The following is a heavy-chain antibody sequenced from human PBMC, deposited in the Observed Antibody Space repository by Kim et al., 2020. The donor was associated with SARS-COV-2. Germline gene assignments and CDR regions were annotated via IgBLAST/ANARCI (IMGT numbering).Heavy chain of an antibody. V-gene: IGHV4-31*03. CDR3: AGDEEHNYSSGFDY. Sequence: SETLSLTCTVSDGSISSGGYYWSWIRQHPGKGLEWIGYIYYSGSTYYNPALKSRVTISVDTSKNQFSLKMSSVTAADTAVYYCAGDEEHNYSSGFDYWGQGTLVTVSS. J-gene: IGHJ4*02. D-gene: IGHD3-10*01. CDR1: DGSISSGGYY. CDR2: IYYSGST.